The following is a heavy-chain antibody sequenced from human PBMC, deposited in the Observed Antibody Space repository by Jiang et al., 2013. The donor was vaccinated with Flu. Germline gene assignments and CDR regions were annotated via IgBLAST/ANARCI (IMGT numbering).Heavy chain of an antibody. Sequence: VKPTQTLTLTCTFSGFSLSTSGVGVGWIRQPPGKALEWLALIYWDDDKRYSPSLKSRLTITKDTSKNQVVLTMTNMDPVDTATYYCAHGGYYGSGSYYYFDYWGQGTLVTVSS. CDR2: IYWDDDK. V-gene: IGHV2-5*02. CDR3: AHGGYYGSGSYYYFDY. J-gene: IGHJ4*02. D-gene: IGHD3-10*01. CDR1: GFSLSTSGVG.